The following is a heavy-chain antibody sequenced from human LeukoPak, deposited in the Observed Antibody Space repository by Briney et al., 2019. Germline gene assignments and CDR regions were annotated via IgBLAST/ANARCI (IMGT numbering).Heavy chain of an antibody. CDR3: ARGVGVVASIDY. CDR2: IYYSGGT. D-gene: IGHD5-12*01. V-gene: IGHV4-59*01. CDR1: GGSISSYY. Sequence: SETLSLTCTVSGGSISSYYWSWIRQPPGKGLEWIGYIYYSGGTNYNPSLKSRVTISVDTSKNQFSLKLSSVTAADTAMYYCARGVGVVASIDYWGQGTLVTVSS. J-gene: IGHJ4*02.